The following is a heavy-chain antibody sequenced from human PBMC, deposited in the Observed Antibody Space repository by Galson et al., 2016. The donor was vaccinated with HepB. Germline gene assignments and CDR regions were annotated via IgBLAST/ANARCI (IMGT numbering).Heavy chain of an antibody. J-gene: IGHJ6*02. CDR2: ISSSGDST. CDR3: ARGRGVDV. CDR1: GFTFTNYW. V-gene: IGHV3-23*01. Sequence: SLRLSCAASGFTFTNYWMTWVRQAPGKGLEWVSGISSSGDSTYYADSVKSRVAISRDNSKDTLYLEMYSLRDGDTAFYYCARGRGVDVWGQGTTVTVPS.